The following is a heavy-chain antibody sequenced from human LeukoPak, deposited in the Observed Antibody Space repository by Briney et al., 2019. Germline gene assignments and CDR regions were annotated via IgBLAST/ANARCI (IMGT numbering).Heavy chain of an antibody. V-gene: IGHV3-23*01. CDR1: GFTFSWYV. Sequence: GGSLRLSCGASGFTFSWYVMSLVRQAPGEGLGWVSATSGSSGRTYSAASVKRRFTISRDNSKNTLYLQMNSLRAEDTAVYYCAKESAGYCSSTSCYASDYWGQGTLVTVSS. J-gene: IGHJ4*02. CDR3: AKESAGYCSSTSCYASDY. CDR2: TSGSSGRT. D-gene: IGHD2-2*01.